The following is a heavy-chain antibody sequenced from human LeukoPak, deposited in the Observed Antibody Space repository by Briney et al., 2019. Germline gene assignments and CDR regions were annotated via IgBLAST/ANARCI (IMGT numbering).Heavy chain of an antibody. Sequence: LGGSLRLSCAASGFTFSSYGMHWVRQAPGKGLEWEAVIWYDGSNKYYADSVKGRFTISRDNSKNTLYLQMNSLRAEDTAVYYCARDSPLGTYGSGSYLDYWGQGTLVTVSS. V-gene: IGHV3-33*01. D-gene: IGHD3-10*01. CDR2: IWYDGSNK. J-gene: IGHJ4*02. CDR3: ARDSPLGTYGSGSYLDY. CDR1: GFTFSSYG.